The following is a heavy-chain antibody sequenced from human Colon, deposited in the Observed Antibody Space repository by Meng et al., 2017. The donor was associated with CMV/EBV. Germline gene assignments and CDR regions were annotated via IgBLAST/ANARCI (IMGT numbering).Heavy chain of an antibody. CDR2: INSNSGAT. J-gene: IGHJ4*02. CDR3: ARDPSGSRVPFDY. D-gene: IGHD1-26*01. CDR1: GYTFSEYH. Sequence: QVQCGELGAEVKKPGATVKVSCKTSGYTFSEYHIHWVRQAPGQGLEWMGWINSNSGATDYAQKFQGRFTMTRDTSITTVYMELSSLRSDDTAVYYCARDPSGSRVPFDYWGQGSLVTVSS. V-gene: IGHV1-2*02.